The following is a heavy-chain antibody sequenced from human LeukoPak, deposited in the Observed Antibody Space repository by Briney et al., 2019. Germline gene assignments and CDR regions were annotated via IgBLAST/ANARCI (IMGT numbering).Heavy chain of an antibody. V-gene: IGHV4-30-2*02. D-gene: IGHD4-23*01. Sequence: SQTLSLTCAVSGGSISSGGYSWSWIRQPPGKGLEWIGYIYHSGSTYYNPSLKSRVTISVDTSKNQFSLKVSSVTAADTAVYYCARFLTTVVTRTGAFDIWGQGTMVTVSS. J-gene: IGHJ3*02. CDR1: GGSISSGGYS. CDR3: ARFLTTVVTRTGAFDI. CDR2: IYHSGST.